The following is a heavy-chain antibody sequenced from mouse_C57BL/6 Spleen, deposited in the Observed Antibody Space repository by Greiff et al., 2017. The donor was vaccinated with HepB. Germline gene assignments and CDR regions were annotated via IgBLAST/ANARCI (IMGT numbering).Heavy chain of an antibody. CDR1: GFTFSDYY. CDR2: INYDGSST. D-gene: IGHD2-4*01. J-gene: IGHJ3*01. CDR3: ARGDDYDSFAY. V-gene: IGHV5-16*01. Sequence: EVKVVESEGGLVQPGSSMKLSCTASGFTFSDYYMAWVRQVPEKGLEWVANINYDGSSTYYLDSLKSRFIISRDNAKNILYLQMSSLKSEDTATYYCARGDDYDSFAYWGQGTLVTVSA.